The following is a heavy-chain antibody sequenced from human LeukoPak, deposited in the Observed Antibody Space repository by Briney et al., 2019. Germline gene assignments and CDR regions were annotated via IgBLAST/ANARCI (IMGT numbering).Heavy chain of an antibody. V-gene: IGHV4-34*01. D-gene: IGHD5-18*01. CDR1: GGSFSGYY. Sequence: PSETLSLTCAVYGGSFSGYYWSWIRQPPGKGLEWIGEINHSGSTNYNPSLKSRVTISVDRSKNQFSLKLTSVTAADTAAYYCARSGRLPLDYWGQGTLVTVSS. CDR2: INHSGST. J-gene: IGHJ4*02. CDR3: ARSGRLPLDY.